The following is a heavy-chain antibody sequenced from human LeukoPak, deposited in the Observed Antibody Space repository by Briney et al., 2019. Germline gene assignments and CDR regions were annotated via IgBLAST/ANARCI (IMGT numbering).Heavy chain of an antibody. Sequence: SETLSLTCAVYGGSFSGYYWSWIRQPPGKGLEWIGEINHSGSTNYNPSLKSRVTISVDTSKNQFSLKLSSVTAADTAVYYCARSAFLVTAPGLYYFDYWGQGTLVAVSS. J-gene: IGHJ4*02. CDR3: ARSAFLVTAPGLYYFDY. D-gene: IGHD1-26*01. V-gene: IGHV4-34*01. CDR2: INHSGST. CDR1: GGSFSGYY.